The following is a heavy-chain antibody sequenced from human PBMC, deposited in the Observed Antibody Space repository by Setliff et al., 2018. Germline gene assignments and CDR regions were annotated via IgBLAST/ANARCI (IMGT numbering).Heavy chain of an antibody. Sequence: PSETLSLTCTVSGGSISSGSYYWSWIRQPAGKGLEWIASIYYRGSTSYNSSLKSRVSISVDTSKNQFSLNLNSVTAADTAVYYCARGPVMIVATGYFDYWGQGTLVTVSS. CDR2: IYYRGST. V-gene: IGHV4-39*07. J-gene: IGHJ4*02. D-gene: IGHD3-22*01. CDR1: GGSISSGSYY. CDR3: ARGPVMIVATGYFDY.